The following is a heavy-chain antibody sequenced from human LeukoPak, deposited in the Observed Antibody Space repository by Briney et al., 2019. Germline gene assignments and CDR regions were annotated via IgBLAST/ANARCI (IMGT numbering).Heavy chain of an antibody. CDR2: INHSGST. CDR3: AREYSSRWYNWFDP. D-gene: IGHD6-13*01. Sequence: PSETLSLTCAVYGGSLSGYYWSWIRQPPGKGLEWIGEINHSGSTNYNPSLKSRVTISVDTSKNQFSLKLSSVTAADTAVYYCAREYSSRWYNWFDPWGQGTLVTVSS. CDR1: GGSLSGYY. V-gene: IGHV4-34*01. J-gene: IGHJ5*02.